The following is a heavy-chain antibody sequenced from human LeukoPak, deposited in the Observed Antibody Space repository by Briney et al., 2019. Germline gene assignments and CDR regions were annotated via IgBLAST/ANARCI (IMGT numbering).Heavy chain of an antibody. J-gene: IGHJ6*03. D-gene: IGHD6-13*01. Sequence: GGSLRLSCAASGFTFSYYSMTWVRQAPGRGLEWVSCISSSSSLIFYSDSVRGRFTISRDNAKNLLYLHMNSLRVEDTAVYYCAKVDRGDYSSSPVPYYNYYMNVWGKGTTVTVSS. CDR2: ISSSSSLI. CDR1: GFTFSYYS. V-gene: IGHV3-21*01. CDR3: AKVDRGDYSSSPVPYYNYYMNV.